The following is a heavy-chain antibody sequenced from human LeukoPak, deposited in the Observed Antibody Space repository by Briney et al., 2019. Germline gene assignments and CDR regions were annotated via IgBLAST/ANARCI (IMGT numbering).Heavy chain of an antibody. CDR2: IYHSGGT. J-gene: IGHJ5*02. Sequence: SETLSLTCAVSDYSVTSDHYWGWIRLAPGKGLEWIGSIYHSGGTYYNPSLKSRVTISVDTSKDQFSLRQTSVTAADTGIYYCAREGRTSGTSWYDPWGQGTRVTVSS. CDR3: AREGRTSGTSWYDP. V-gene: IGHV4-38-2*01. D-gene: IGHD3-10*01. CDR1: DYSVTSDHY.